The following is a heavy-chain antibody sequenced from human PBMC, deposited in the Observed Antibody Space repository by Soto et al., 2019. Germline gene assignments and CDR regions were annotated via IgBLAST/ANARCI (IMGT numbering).Heavy chain of an antibody. CDR3: AKEVFWSRYYFLDY. D-gene: IGHD3-3*01. Sequence: PGGSLRLSCAASGFTFDDYAMHWVRQAPGKGLEWVSGISWNSGSIGYADSVKGRFTISRDNAKNSLYLQMNSLRAEDTALYYCAKEVFWSRYYFLDYWGQGTLVTVSS. V-gene: IGHV3-9*01. CDR2: ISWNSGSI. CDR1: GFTFDDYA. J-gene: IGHJ4*02.